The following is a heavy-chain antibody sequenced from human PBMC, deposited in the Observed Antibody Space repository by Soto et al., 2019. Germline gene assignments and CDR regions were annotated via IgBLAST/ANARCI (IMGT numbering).Heavy chain of an antibody. Sequence: QVQLQESGPGLVRPSETLSLTCTVSSGSISNSYWSWIRQSPGKGLEWIGYIYSSGSTNYNPSLKSRVTLSVDTSKNQFSLKLSSLIAADTAVYYCARHSPPFFYGSGPWDVWGQGTTVTVSS. CDR1: SGSISNSY. CDR2: IYSSGST. V-gene: IGHV4-59*08. CDR3: ARHSPPFFYGSGPWDV. J-gene: IGHJ6*02. D-gene: IGHD3-10*01.